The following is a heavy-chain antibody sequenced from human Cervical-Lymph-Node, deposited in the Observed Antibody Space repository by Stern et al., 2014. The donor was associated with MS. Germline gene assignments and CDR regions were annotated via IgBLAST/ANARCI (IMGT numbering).Heavy chain of an antibody. CDR1: GFTFSDYY. J-gene: IGHJ4*02. CDR3: ARDLSEDYFDY. V-gene: IGHV3-11*01. D-gene: IGHD1-26*01. Sequence: VQLVESGGGLVKPGGSLRLSCAASGFTFSDYYMSWIRQAPRKGLEWVSYICSSGSTIYYADSVNGRFTISRDNAKNSLYLQMNSLRAEGTAVYYCARDLSEDYFDYWGQGTLVTVSS. CDR2: ICSSGSTI.